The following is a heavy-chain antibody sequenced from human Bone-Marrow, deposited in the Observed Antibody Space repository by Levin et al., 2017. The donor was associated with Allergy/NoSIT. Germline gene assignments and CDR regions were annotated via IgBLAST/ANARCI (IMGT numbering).Heavy chain of an antibody. J-gene: IGHJ4*02. Sequence: GGSLRLSCAASGFTFSSYAMHWVRQAPGKGLEWVAVISYDGSNKYYADSVKGRFTISRDNSKNTLYLQMNSLRAEDTAVYYCARATYYYGSGSYIFDYWGQGTLVTVSS. V-gene: IGHV3-30-3*01. CDR2: ISYDGSNK. D-gene: IGHD3-10*01. CDR1: GFTFSSYA. CDR3: ARATYYYGSGSYIFDY.